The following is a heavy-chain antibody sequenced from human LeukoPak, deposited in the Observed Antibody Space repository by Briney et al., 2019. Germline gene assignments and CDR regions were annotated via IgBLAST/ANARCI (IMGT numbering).Heavy chain of an antibody. Sequence: GGSLRLSCAASGFTFSSYAMSWVRQAPGKGLEWVSAISGSGGSTYYADSVKGRFTISRDNSKNTLYLQMNSLRAEDTAVYYCAKSYGYDYVWGSSTLDYFDYWGQGTLVTVSS. CDR1: GFTFSSYA. J-gene: IGHJ4*02. CDR3: AKSYGYDYVWGSSTLDYFDY. V-gene: IGHV3-23*01. CDR2: ISGSGGST. D-gene: IGHD3-16*01.